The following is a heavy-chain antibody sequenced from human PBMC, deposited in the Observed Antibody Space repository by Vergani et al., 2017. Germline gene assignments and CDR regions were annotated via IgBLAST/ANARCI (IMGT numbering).Heavy chain of an antibody. CDR1: GFTFSSYA. D-gene: IGHD1-26*01. CDR3: ARARSGSGWWWFDP. CDR2: ISGSGGST. J-gene: IGHJ5*02. V-gene: IGHV3-23*04. Sequence: VQLVESGGGVVQPGRSLRLSCAASGFTFSSYAMSWVRQAPGKGLEWVSAISGSGGSTYYADSVKGRFTISRGNSKNTLYLKMNSLRAEDTAVYYCARARSGSGWWWFDPWGQGTLVTVSS.